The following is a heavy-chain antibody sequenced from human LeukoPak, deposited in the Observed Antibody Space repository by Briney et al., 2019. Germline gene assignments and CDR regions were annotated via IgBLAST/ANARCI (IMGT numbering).Heavy chain of an antibody. CDR1: GLTFSDFS. V-gene: IGHV3-48*04. Sequence: GGSLRLSCVVSGLTFSDFSMYWVRQAPGKGLEWVSYISSSSTTIYYADSVKGRFTISRDNAKNSLYLQMNSLRAEDTAVYYCARDGYWGQGTLVTVSS. CDR2: ISSSSTTI. CDR3: ARDGY. J-gene: IGHJ4*02.